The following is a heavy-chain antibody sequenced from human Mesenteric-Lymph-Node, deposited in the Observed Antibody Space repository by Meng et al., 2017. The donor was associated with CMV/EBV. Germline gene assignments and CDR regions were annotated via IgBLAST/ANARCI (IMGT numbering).Heavy chain of an antibody. CDR2: INQDGTEK. CDR1: GLTFSSYW. Sequence: GGSLRLSCTASGLTFSSYWMRWVRQVPGKGLELVANINQDGTEKYYVDSVKGRFTISRDNSKNTLYLQMNSLRAEDTAVYYCAKDLRSAPAADYYYYYGMDVWGQGTTVTVSS. J-gene: IGHJ6*02. D-gene: IGHD2-2*01. CDR3: AKDLRSAPAADYYYYYGMDV. V-gene: IGHV3-7*03.